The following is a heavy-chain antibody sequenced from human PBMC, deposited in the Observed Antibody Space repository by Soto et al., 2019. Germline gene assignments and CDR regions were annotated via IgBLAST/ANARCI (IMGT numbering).Heavy chain of an antibody. CDR1: GYSFSFYG. V-gene: IGHV1-18*01. D-gene: IGHD3-22*01. CDR2: INPSDGNR. J-gene: IGHJ4*02. Sequence: ASVKVSCKASGYSFSFYGIXWVXQAXXQGLEWMGWINPSDGNRNFAQKFEDRVTMTTATSTNTVFLELRSLKSDDTAIYYCARDRLRGYDSSGFYSWGQGTMVTVSS. CDR3: ARDRLRGYDSSGFYS.